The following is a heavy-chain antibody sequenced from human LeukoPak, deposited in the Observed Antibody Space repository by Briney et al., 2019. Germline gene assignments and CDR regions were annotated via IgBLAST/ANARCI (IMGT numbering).Heavy chain of an antibody. J-gene: IGHJ6*03. CDR3: ARDLVPGDYYYYYMDV. V-gene: IGHV3-23*01. CDR2: ISGSGGST. Sequence: GGALRLSCAASGFTLSSYAMSWVRQAPGKGLEWVSAISGSGGSTYYADSVKGRFTISRDNSKNTLYLQMNSLRAEDTAVYYCARDLVPGDYYYYYMDVWGKGTTVTVSS. CDR1: GFTLSSYA. D-gene: IGHD2-2*01.